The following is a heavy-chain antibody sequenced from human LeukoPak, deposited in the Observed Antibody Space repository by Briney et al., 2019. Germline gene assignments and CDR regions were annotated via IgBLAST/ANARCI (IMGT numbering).Heavy chain of an antibody. D-gene: IGHD6-19*01. CDR3: ARDVGIAVAGDFDY. V-gene: IGHV3-74*01. CDR2: INSDESST. Sequence: PGGSLRLSCAASGFTFSSYWMHWVRHAPGKGLVWVSRINSDESSTSYADSVKGRFTISRDNAENTLYLQMNSLRAEDTAVYYCARDVGIAVAGDFDYWGQGTLVTVSS. CDR1: GFTFSSYW. J-gene: IGHJ4*02.